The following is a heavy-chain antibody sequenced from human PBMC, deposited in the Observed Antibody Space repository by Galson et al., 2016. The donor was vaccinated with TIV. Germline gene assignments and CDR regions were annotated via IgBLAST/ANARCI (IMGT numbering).Heavy chain of an antibody. V-gene: IGHV7-4-1*02. CDR3: ARLMEWQLGWFDY. Sequence: SVKVSCKASGYSLTSSAMNWVRQAPGQGLEWMGWINTRNGNPTYAQGFTGRFVFSLDASVSTAYLQINSLKPEDTAVYYCARLMEWQLGWFDYWGQGTLVTVSS. J-gene: IGHJ4*02. D-gene: IGHD1-26*01. CDR2: INTRNGNP. CDR1: GYSLTSSA.